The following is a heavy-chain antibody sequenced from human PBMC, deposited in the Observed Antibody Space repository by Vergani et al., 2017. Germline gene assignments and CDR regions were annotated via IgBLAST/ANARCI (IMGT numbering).Heavy chain of an antibody. CDR2: IYPDDSDT. D-gene: IGHD1-26*01. V-gene: IGHV5-51*01. CDR1: GYSFTSYW. J-gene: IGHJ6*02. CDR3: ARQFSWSGSSHYSMDI. Sequence: EVQLVQSGAEVKKPGESLKIPCKGSGYSFTSYWIGWVRQMPEKGLEWMGIIYPDDSDTRYSPSFQGQVTISADKSISTAYLQWSSLKASDTAIYYCARQFSWSGSSHYSMDIWGQGTTVTVS.